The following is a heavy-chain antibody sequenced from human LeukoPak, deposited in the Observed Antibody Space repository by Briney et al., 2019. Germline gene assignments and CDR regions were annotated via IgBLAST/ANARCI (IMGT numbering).Heavy chain of an antibody. V-gene: IGHV4-30-4*01. CDR1: GGSISSGDYY. D-gene: IGHD3-22*01. CDR2: IYYSGST. Sequence: SQTLSLTCTVSGGSISSGDYYWSWIRQPPGKGLEWIGYIYYSGSTYYNPSFKSRVTISVDTSKNQFSLKLSSVTAADTAVYYCARVGYYDSSGYYTSPFDYWGQGTLVTVSS. CDR3: ARVGYYDSSGYYTSPFDY. J-gene: IGHJ4*02.